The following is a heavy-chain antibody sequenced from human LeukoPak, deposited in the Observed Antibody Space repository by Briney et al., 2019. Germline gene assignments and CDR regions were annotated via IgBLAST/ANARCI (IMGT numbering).Heavy chain of an antibody. CDR2: INHSGGT. CDR1: GGSFSGYY. J-gene: IGHJ6*03. D-gene: IGHD2-15*01. CDR3: ARLIPIVVVVAGDYYYMDV. Sequence: PSETLSLTCAVYGGSFSGYYWSWIRQPPGKGLEWIGEINHSGGTNYNPSLKSRVTISVDTSKNQFSLKLSSVTAADTAVYYCARLIPIVVVVAGDYYYMDVWGKGTTVTISS. V-gene: IGHV4-34*01.